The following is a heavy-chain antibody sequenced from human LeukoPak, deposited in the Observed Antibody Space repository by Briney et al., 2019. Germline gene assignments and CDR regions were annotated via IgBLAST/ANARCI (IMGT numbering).Heavy chain of an antibody. J-gene: IGHJ6*02. CDR3: ARDPYSSTWSYGMDI. Sequence: PGGSLRLSCTASGFTLSNYWMSWVRQTPEKGLEWVANIKQDESEKVYVDSVKGRFTISRDNAKSSLYLQMSRLSADVTAVYYCARDPYSSTWSYGMDIWGQGTTVTVSS. V-gene: IGHV3-7*05. CDR2: IKQDESEK. D-gene: IGHD6-13*01. CDR1: GFTLSNYW.